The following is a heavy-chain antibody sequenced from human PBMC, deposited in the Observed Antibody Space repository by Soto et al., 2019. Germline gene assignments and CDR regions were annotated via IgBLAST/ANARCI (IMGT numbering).Heavy chain of an antibody. CDR2: IYYTGST. V-gene: IGHV4-31*03. Sequence: TLSLTCRVSGASIRSGGYYWSWLRQSPGKGLEWIGHIYYTGSTFYSPSLKSRLTISLDTSKNQFSLDLRSVRAADTAMYYCARIEMASIKWGRGTLVTVYS. J-gene: IGHJ2*01. CDR1: GASIRSGGYY. CDR3: ARIEMASIK.